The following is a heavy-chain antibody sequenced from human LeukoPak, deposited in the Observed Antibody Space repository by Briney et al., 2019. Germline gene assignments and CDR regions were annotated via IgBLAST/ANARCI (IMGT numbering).Heavy chain of an antibody. CDR3: ARLITGTTGYYGMDV. CDR1: GGSISSYY. D-gene: IGHD1-20*01. J-gene: IGHJ6*02. V-gene: IGHV4-59*08. Sequence: SETLFLTCTVSGGSISSYYWSWIRQPPGKGLEWIGYIYYSGSTNYNPSLKSRVTISVETSKNQFSLKLSSVTAADTAVYYCARLITGTTGYYGMDVWGQGTTVTVSS. CDR2: IYYSGST.